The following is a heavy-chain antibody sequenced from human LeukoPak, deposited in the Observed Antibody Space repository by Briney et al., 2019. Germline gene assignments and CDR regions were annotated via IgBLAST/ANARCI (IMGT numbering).Heavy chain of an antibody. CDR1: GGSISSYY. Sequence: PSETLSLTCTVSGGSISSYYWSWIRQPPWKGQEWIGYIYYSGSTNYNPSLKSRVTISVDTSKNQFSLKLSSVTAADTAVYYCARGPPYSSSWFGYFDYWGQETLVTVSS. J-gene: IGHJ4*02. D-gene: IGHD6-13*01. CDR3: ARGPPYSSSWFGYFDY. CDR2: IYYSGST. V-gene: IGHV4-59*01.